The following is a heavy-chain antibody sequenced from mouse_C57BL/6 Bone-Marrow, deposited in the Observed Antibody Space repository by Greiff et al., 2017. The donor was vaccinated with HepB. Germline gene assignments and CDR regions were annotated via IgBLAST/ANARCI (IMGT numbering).Heavy chain of an antibody. V-gene: IGHV1-81*01. CDR2: IYPRSGNT. CDR1: GYTFTSYG. D-gene: IGHD1-1*01. CDR3: ARCPLIYYYGYFDY. J-gene: IGHJ2*01. Sequence: VKLVESGAELARPGASVKLSCKASGYTFTSYGISWVKQSTRQGLEWIGEIYPRSGNTYYNEKFKGKATLTADKSSSTAYMELRSLTSEDSAVYFCARCPLIYYYGYFDYWGQGTTLTVSS.